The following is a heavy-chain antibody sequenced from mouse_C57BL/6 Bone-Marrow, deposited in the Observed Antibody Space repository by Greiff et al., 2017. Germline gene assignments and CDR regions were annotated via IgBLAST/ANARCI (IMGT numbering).Heavy chain of an antibody. CDR2: IDPENGDT. CDR1: GFNINDDY. Sequence: EVQLVEPGAELVRPGASVKLSCTASGFNINDDYMHWVKQRPEQGLEWIGWIDPENGDTEYASKFQGKATITADTSSNTAYLQLSSLTSEDTAVYYCTTYLYGSSFDYWGQGTTLTVSS. CDR3: TTYLYGSSFDY. D-gene: IGHD1-1*01. J-gene: IGHJ2*01. V-gene: IGHV14-4*01.